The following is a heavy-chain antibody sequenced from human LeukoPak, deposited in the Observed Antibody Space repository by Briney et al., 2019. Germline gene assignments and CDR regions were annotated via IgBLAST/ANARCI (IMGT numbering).Heavy chain of an antibody. CDR3: ARDGYSGYDTDLLGAFDI. J-gene: IGHJ3*02. CDR1: GVSLSSSNSY. CDR2: IYYSGNT. Sequence: SETLSLTCTVSGVSLSSSNSYWGWIRQPPGKGLAWIGSIYYSGNTYYNPSLKSRVTISVDTSKNQFSLKLSSVTAADTAVYYCARDGYSGYDTDLLGAFDIWGQGTMVTVSS. V-gene: IGHV4-39*07. D-gene: IGHD5-12*01.